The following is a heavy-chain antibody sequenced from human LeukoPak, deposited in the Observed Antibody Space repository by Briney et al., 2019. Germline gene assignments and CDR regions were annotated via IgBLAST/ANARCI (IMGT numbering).Heavy chain of an antibody. J-gene: IGHJ4*02. CDR3: ARESETSGWYDY. Sequence: RGSLRLTRAAHGFIFGNYAIHWVRQAPGKGLEWVSLISGDGGSTFYADSVRGRFTISRDNTRKSLSLQMSSLRSEDTALYYCARESETSGWYDYWGQGTLVTVSS. V-gene: IGHV3-43*02. D-gene: IGHD6-19*01. CDR1: GFIFGNYA. CDR2: ISGDGGST.